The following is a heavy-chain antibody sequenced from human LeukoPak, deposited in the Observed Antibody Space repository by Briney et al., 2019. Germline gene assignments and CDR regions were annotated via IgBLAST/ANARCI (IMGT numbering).Heavy chain of an antibody. Sequence: PSETLSLTCTVSGGSISSYYWSWIRQPPGKGLEWIGYIYYSGSTNYNPSLKSRVTISVDTSKNQFSLKLSSVTAADTAVYYCARELGHSSGVRPPSDWFDPWGQGTLVTVSS. D-gene: IGHD3-22*01. CDR2: IYYSGST. CDR3: ARELGHSSGVRPPSDWFDP. V-gene: IGHV4-59*12. J-gene: IGHJ5*02. CDR1: GGSISSYY.